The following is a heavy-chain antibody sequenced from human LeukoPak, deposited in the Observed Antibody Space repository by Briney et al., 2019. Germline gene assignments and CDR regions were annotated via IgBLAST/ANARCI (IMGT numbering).Heavy chain of an antibody. CDR1: GFTFSSYG. CDR3: AKVSSSWYSPQYFQH. CDR2: IRYDGSNK. Sequence: GGSLRLSCAASGFTFSSYGMHWVRQAPGRGLEWVAFIRYDGSNKYYADSVKGRFTISRDNAKNSLYLQMNSLRAEDTAVYYCAKVSSSWYSPQYFQHWGQGTLVTVSS. V-gene: IGHV3-30*02. J-gene: IGHJ1*01. D-gene: IGHD6-13*01.